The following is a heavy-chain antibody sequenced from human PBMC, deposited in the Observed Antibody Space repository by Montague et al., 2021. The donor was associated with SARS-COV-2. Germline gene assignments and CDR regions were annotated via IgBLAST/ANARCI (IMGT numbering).Heavy chain of an antibody. J-gene: IGHJ4*02. V-gene: IGHV4-4*02. CDR1: GGSISSSNW. CDR2: IYQSGST. Sequence: SETLSLTCTVSGGSISSSNWWGWVRQSQGKGLEWIGEIYQSGSTNYNPSLRSRVTISVDKSKNQFSLKLSSVTAADTAVYYYARERVGPTRVLNYFDHWGQGTLVSVSS. D-gene: IGHD3-10*01. CDR3: ARERVGPTRVLNYFDH.